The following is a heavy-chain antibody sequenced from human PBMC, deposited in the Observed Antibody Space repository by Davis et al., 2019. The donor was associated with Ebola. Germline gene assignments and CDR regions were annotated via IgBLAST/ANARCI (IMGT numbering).Heavy chain of an antibody. CDR2: IYYSGNT. CDR1: GGSISSSSYY. V-gene: IGHV4-61*05. D-gene: IGHD6-13*01. CDR3: ARAEQQLDPFDY. Sequence: MPSETLSLTCTVSGGSISSSSYYWGWIRQPPGKGLEWIGYIYYSGNTYYNPSLKSRVTISVDKSKNQFSLKLSSVTAADTAVYYCARAEQQLDPFDYWGEGTLVTVSS. J-gene: IGHJ4*02.